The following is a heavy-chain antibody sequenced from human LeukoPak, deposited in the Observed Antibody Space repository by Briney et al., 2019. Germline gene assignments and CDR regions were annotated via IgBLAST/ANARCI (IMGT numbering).Heavy chain of an antibody. CDR1: GGSFSGYY. J-gene: IGHJ6*02. CDR2: ISSSGGTT. Sequence: ETLSLTCAVYGGSFSGYYWSWVRQAPGKGLEWLSAISSSGGTTCYADSVKGRFTISRDNSRNTLYLQMNSLRVADTAVYFCTKVRLSNLYYYYGMDVWGQGTTVTVSS. V-gene: IGHV3-23*01. D-gene: IGHD2-21*02. CDR3: TKVRLSNLYYYYGMDV.